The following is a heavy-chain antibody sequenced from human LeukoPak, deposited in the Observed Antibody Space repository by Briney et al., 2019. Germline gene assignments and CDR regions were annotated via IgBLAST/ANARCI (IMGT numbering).Heavy chain of an antibody. CDR2: IDTAGDT. CDR3: AKGSTESCYSSLDY. CDR1: GFTFSSYD. D-gene: IGHD2-15*01. J-gene: IGHJ4*02. V-gene: IGHV3-13*01. Sequence: QPGGSLRLSCAASGFTFSSYDMHWVRQPTGKGLKGVSVIDTAGDTYYAVSVKGRFTISRDNSKNTLYLQLNSLRAEDTAIYFCAKGSTESCYSSLDYWGQGTLVTVSS.